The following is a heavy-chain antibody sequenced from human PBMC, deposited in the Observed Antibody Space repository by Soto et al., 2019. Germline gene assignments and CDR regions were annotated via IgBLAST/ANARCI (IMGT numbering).Heavy chain of an antibody. J-gene: IGHJ4*02. V-gene: IGHV5-51*01. CDR2: VYPGDSDT. CDR1: GYTFTKNW. CDR3: ARQFCTSTDCSMYFAF. D-gene: IGHD2-21*02. Sequence: PGESLKISCRASGYTFTKNWIGWVRQLPGKGLEWVGIVYPGDSDTRYSPSFRGQVTMSVDKSISTAYLQWRSLEASDTATYYCARQFCTSTDCSMYFAFWGLGTKVTVSS.